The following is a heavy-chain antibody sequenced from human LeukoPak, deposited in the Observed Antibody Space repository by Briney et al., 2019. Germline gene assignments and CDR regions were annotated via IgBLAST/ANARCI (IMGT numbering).Heavy chain of an antibody. CDR3: ARVHYYGVIYYFDY. J-gene: IGHJ4*02. D-gene: IGHD3-10*01. CDR2: ISSSSSYI. V-gene: IGHV3-21*01. CDR1: GFTFSSYS. Sequence: KAGGSLRLSCAASGFTFSSYSMNWVRQAPGKGLEWVSSISSSSSYIYYADSVKGRFTISRDNAKNSLYLQMNSLRAEDTAVYYCARVHYYGVIYYFDYWGQGTLVTASS.